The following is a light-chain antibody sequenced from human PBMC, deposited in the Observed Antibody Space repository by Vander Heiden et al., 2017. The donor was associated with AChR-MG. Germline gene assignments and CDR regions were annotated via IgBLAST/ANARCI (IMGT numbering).Light chain of an antibody. CDR3: QQYNIWWT. CDR1: QSISND. J-gene: IGKJ1*01. V-gene: IGKV3-15*01. Sequence: EIVMTQSPATLSVSPGDRATLSCRASQSISNDLAWYQQKPGQAPRLLIYDASTRATGIPASFSGSGSGTEFTPTISSLQSEDFAVYYCQQYNIWWTFGQGTKVEIK. CDR2: DAS.